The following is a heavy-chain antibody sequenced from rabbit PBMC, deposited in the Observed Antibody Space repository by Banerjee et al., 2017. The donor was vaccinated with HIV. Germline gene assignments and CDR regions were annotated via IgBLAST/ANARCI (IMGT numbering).Heavy chain of an antibody. D-gene: IGHD6-1*01. Sequence: EQLEESGGGLVKPEGSLTLTCKASGVSLNDKDVMCWVRQAPGKGLEWIACINMFTGKSVYASWAKGRFIMSRPSSTTVTLQMTSLTVADTATYFCVREAGYGGYGDANLWGPGTLVTVS. J-gene: IGHJ4*01. CDR2: INMFTGKS. CDR1: GVSLNDKDV. CDR3: VREAGYGGYGDANL. V-gene: IGHV1S45*01.